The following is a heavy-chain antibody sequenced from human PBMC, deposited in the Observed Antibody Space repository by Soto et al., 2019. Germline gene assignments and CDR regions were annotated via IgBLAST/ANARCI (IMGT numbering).Heavy chain of an antibody. V-gene: IGHV4-39*01. CDR1: GGSISSSSYY. Sequence: QLQLQESGPGLVKPSETLSLTCTVSGGSISSSSYYWGWIRQPPGKGLEWIGSIYYSGSTYYNPSPKSRVTISVDTSKNQFSLKLSSVTAADTAVYYCARHDAVVQAAPYYFDYWGQGTLVTVSS. CDR3: ARHDAVVQAAPYYFDY. D-gene: IGHD2-2*01. J-gene: IGHJ4*02. CDR2: IYYSGST.